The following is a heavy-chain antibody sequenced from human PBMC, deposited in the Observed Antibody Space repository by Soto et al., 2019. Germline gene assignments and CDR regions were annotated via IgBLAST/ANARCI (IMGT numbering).Heavy chain of an antibody. CDR3: ARGYNVVVPAANYYYYGMDV. V-gene: IGHV4-34*01. Sequence: SETLSLTCAVYGGSFSGYYWSWIRQPPGKGLEWIGEVNHSGSTNYNPSLKSRVTISVDTSKNQFSLKLSSVTAADTAVYYCARGYNVVVPAANYYYYGMDVWGQGTTVTVSS. J-gene: IGHJ6*02. CDR2: VNHSGST. D-gene: IGHD2-2*01. CDR1: GGSFSGYY.